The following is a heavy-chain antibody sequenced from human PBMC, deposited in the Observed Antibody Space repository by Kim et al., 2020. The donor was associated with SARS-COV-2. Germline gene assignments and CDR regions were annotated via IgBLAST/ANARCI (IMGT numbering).Heavy chain of an antibody. D-gene: IGHD4-17*01. CDR3: ARGSDYALDY. J-gene: IGHJ4*02. V-gene: IGHV1-46*01. CDR2: T. Sequence: TNYAPKCQGRVSMTRDTSTSTGYMELSSLRSEDTALYYCARGSDYALDYWGQGTLVTVSS.